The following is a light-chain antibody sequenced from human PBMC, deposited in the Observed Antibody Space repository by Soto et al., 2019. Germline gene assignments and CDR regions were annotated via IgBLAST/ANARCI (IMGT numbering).Light chain of an antibody. CDR2: QDS. Sequence: SYELTQPPSVSVSPGRQATLTGSGDKLGDKYACWYQQKPGQSPVLVIYQDSKRPSGIPERFSGSNSGNTATLTISGTQAMDEADYYCQAWDSSTGVFGTGTKLTVL. CDR3: QAWDSSTGV. J-gene: IGLJ1*01. CDR1: KLGDKY. V-gene: IGLV3-1*01.